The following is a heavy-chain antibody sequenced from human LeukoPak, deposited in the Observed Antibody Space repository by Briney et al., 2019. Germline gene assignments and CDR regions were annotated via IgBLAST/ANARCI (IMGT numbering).Heavy chain of an antibody. V-gene: IGHV3-NL1*01. J-gene: IGHJ6*02. CDR3: ARAYPSSRDYYYYGMDV. D-gene: IGHD6-13*01. CDR1: GFIFTAYG. CDR2: IYSGGST. Sequence: PGGSLRLSCAASGFIFTAYGMHWVRQAPGKGLEWVSVIYSGGSTYYADSVKGRFTISRDNSKNTLYLQMNSLRAEDTAVYYCARAYPSSRDYYYYGMDVWGQGTTVTVSS.